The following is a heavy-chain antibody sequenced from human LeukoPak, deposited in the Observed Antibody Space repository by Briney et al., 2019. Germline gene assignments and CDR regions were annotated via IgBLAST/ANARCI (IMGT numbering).Heavy chain of an antibody. V-gene: IGHV3-74*01. CDR1: GFTFSRYW. J-gene: IGHJ5*01. D-gene: IGHD3-10*01. CDR3: GYYNSGSYSTPDS. Sequence: GGSLRLSCAASGFTFSRYWMHWVRQAPGTGLVWVSRIHNDGSSTSYADSVKGRFTISRDNSKNTLYLQMKTLRSEDTAVYYCGYYNSGSYSTPDSWGQGTQVTVSS. CDR2: IHNDGSST.